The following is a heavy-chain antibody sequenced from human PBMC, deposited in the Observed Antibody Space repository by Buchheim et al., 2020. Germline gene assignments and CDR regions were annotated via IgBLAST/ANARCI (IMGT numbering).Heavy chain of an antibody. J-gene: IGHJ4*02. CDR3: ARDSSHVARAPLDY. CDR2: IWYDGSNK. D-gene: IGHD5-12*01. Sequence: QVQLVESGGGVVQPGRSLRLSCAASGFTFSSYGMHWVRQAPGKGLEWVAVIWYDGSNKYYADSVKGRFTISRDNSKNTLYLQMNSLRAEDTAVHYCARDSSHVARAPLDYWGQGTL. CDR1: GFTFSSYG. V-gene: IGHV3-33*01.